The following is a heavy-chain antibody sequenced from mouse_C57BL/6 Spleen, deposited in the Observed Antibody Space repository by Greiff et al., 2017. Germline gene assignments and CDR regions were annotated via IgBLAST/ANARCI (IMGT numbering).Heavy chain of an antibody. CDR2: IWSGGST. Sequence: VQGVESGPGLVQPSQSLSITCTVSGFSLTSYGVHWVRQSPGKGLEWLGVIWSGGSTDYNAAFISRLSISKDNSKSQVFFKMNSLQADDTAIYYCARNSYDYDEAWFAYWGQGTLVTVSA. CDR1: GFSLTSYG. CDR3: ARNSYDYDEAWFAY. J-gene: IGHJ3*01. D-gene: IGHD2-4*01. V-gene: IGHV2-2*01.